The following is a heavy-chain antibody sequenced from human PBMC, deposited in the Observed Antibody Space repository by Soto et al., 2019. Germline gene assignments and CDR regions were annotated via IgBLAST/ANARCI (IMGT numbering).Heavy chain of an antibody. D-gene: IGHD2-15*01. CDR3: ARLVQLLQGRWFDP. J-gene: IGHJ5*02. Sequence: SETLSLTCTVSGGSITGYHWSWIRQPPGKGLEWIGYIYYSGGTYYNPSLKSRVTISVDTSKNQFSLKLSSVTAADTAVYYCARLVQLLQGRWFDPWGQGTLVTVSS. CDR2: IYYSGGT. CDR1: GGSITGYH. V-gene: IGHV4-59*08.